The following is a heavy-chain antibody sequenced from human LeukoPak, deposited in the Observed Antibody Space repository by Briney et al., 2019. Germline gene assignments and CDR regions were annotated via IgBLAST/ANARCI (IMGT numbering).Heavy chain of an antibody. D-gene: IGHD6-6*01. J-gene: IGHJ4*02. CDR2: IYYTGST. V-gene: IGHV4-59*08. CDR3: ARHRAYSSSSPFDY. Sequence: PSQTLSLTCSVSGGSISSLYWSWIRQPPGKGLEWIGYIYYTGSTNYNPSLKSRVTMFVDMSKNQFSLRLSSVTAADTAVYYCARHRAYSSSSPFDYWGQGTLVTVSS. CDR1: GGSISSLY.